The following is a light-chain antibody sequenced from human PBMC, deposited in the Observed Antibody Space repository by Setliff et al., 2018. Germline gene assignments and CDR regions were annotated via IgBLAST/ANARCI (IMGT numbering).Light chain of an antibody. CDR1: SGRIASNY. J-gene: IGLJ2*01. CDR2: EDN. Sequence: NFMLTQPHSVSESPGKTVTISCTRSSGRIASNYVQWYQQRPGSSPTAVIYEDNQRPSGVPDRFSGSIDSSSNSASLTISGLKTEDEADYYCQSYGSTNQVVFGGGTKVTVL. CDR3: QSYGSTNQVV. V-gene: IGLV6-57*01.